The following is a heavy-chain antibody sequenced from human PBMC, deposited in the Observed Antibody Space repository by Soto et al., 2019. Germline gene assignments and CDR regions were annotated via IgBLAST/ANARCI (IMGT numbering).Heavy chain of an antibody. CDR1: GFTFSSYA. CDR2: ISGSGGST. J-gene: IGHJ6*02. Sequence: PGGSLRLSCAASGFTFSSYAMSWVRQAPGKRLERVSAISGSGGSTYYADSVKGRFTNSRDNSKNTLYLQMNSLRAEDTAVYYCAKVDRNYGYYYYGMDVWGQGTTVTVSS. D-gene: IGHD4-4*01. CDR3: AKVDRNYGYYYYGMDV. V-gene: IGHV3-23*01.